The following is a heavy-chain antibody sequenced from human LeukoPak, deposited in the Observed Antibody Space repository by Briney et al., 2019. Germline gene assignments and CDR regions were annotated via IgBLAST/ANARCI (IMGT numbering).Heavy chain of an antibody. Sequence: PGGSLRLSCAASGFTFSSYAMSWVRQAPGKGLEWVSAISGSGGFTYYADSVKGRFTISRGNSKNTLYVQVNSLGTEDTAAYYCAKGSYYDSSGSFYFDYWGQGTLVTVSS. D-gene: IGHD3-22*01. CDR1: GFTFSSYA. CDR3: AKGSYYDSSGSFYFDY. J-gene: IGHJ4*02. V-gene: IGHV3-23*01. CDR2: ISGSGGFT.